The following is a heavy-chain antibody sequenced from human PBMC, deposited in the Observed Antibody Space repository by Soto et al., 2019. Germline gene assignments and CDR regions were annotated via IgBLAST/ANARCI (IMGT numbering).Heavy chain of an antibody. V-gene: IGHV1-18*01. J-gene: IGHJ4*02. D-gene: IGHD3-22*01. Sequence: QVQLVQSGAEVKEPGASVKVSCKASSYTFITYGMSWVRQAPGQGLDWMGGISTYNGDTKYADRLQGRVAMTTDTTTGTDYMELRSMRSDDTAVYYCARGPTDYYDNSGDYSLDYWGQGTLVTVSS. CDR2: ISTYNGDT. CDR1: SYTFITYG. CDR3: ARGPTDYYDNSGDYSLDY.